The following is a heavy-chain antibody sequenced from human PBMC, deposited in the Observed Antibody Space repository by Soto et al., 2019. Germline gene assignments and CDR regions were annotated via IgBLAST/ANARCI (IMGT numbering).Heavy chain of an antibody. Sequence: ASVKVSCKASGYTFTGYYMHWVRQAPGQGLEWMGWINPNSGGTNYAQKFQGWVTMTRDTSISTAYMELSRLRSDDTAVYYCARGRYSNYGDFVGTAQDGHNWFDPWGQGPLVTVSS. J-gene: IGHJ5*02. CDR1: GYTFTGYY. V-gene: IGHV1-2*04. CDR3: ARGRYSNYGDFVGTAQDGHNWFDP. CDR2: INPNSGGT. D-gene: IGHD4-4*01.